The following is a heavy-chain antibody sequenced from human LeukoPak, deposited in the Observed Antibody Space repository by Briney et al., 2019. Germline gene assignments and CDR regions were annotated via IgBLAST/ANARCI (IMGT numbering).Heavy chain of an antibody. Sequence: GASVKVSCKASGGTFSSYAISWVRQAPGQGLEWMGGIIPIFGTANYAQKFQGRVTITADKSTSTAYMELSSLRSEDKAVYYCARDGGEAAAGTYGWFDPWGQGTLVTVSS. V-gene: IGHV1-69*06. D-gene: IGHD6-13*01. CDR3: ARDGGEAAAGTYGWFDP. J-gene: IGHJ5*02. CDR2: IIPIFGTA. CDR1: GGTFSSYA.